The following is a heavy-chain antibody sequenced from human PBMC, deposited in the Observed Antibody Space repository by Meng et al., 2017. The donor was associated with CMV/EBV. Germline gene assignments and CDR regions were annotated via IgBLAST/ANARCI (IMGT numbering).Heavy chain of an antibody. CDR1: GGSISSSSYY. Sequence: SGGSISSSSYYWGWIGQPQGKGLEWIGSIYYSGSTYYNPSLKSRVTISVDTSKNQFSLKLSSVTAADTAVYYCARQVLISRITGTNYWGQGTLVTVSS. CDR2: IYYSGST. CDR3: ARQVLISRITGTNY. V-gene: IGHV4-39*01. D-gene: IGHD1-7*01. J-gene: IGHJ4*02.